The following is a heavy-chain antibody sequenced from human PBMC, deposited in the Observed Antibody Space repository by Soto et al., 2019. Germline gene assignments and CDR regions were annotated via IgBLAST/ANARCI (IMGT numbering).Heavy chain of an antibody. J-gene: IGHJ6*02. Sequence: TLSLTCAVYGGSFSDYSWNWNWIRQPPGKGLEWIGEINHSGSTSHNPSLKSRVTLSLDTSKNQFSLILTSVTAADTAVYYFARGPLNYDFGGGPTKGGRDVWGQGTRVPV. CDR3: ARGPLNYDFGGGPTKGGRDV. V-gene: IGHV4-34*01. CDR1: GGSFSDYSWN. D-gene: IGHD3-3*01. CDR2: INHSGST.